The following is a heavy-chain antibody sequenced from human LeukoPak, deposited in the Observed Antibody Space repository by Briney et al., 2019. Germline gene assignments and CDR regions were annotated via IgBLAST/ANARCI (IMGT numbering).Heavy chain of an antibody. CDR3: ARDPASSSWPIDY. Sequence: PSETLSLTCTVSGGSISSSSYYWGWIRQPPGKGLEWIGSIYYSGSTYYNPSLKSRVTISVDTSKNQFSLKLSSVTAADTAVYYCARDPASSSWPIDYWGQGTLVTVSS. J-gene: IGHJ4*02. CDR2: IYYSGST. CDR1: GGSISSSSYY. V-gene: IGHV4-39*07. D-gene: IGHD6-13*01.